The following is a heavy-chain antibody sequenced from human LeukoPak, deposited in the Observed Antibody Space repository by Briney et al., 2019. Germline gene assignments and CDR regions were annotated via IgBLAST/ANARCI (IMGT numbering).Heavy chain of an antibody. CDR2: ISSSSSYI. V-gene: IGHV3-21*01. J-gene: IGHJ4*02. CDR1: GFTFVQYA. D-gene: IGHD3-16*02. CDR3: ASLRDYVWGSYRD. Sequence: GGSLRLSCAASGFTFVQYAFFWVRQAPGKGLEWVSSISSSSSYIYYADSVKGRFTISRDNAKNSLYLQMNSLRAEDTAVYYCASLRDYVWGSYRDWGQGTLVTVSS.